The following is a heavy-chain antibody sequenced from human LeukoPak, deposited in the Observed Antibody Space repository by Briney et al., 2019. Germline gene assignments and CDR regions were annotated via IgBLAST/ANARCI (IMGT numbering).Heavy chain of an antibody. CDR1: GGSFSGYY. Sequence: SETLSLTCAVYGGSFSGYYWSWIRQPPGKGLEWIGEINHSGSTNYNPSLKSRVTISVDTSKNQFSLKLSSVTAADTAVYYCARATHGGNSYDYWGQGTLVAVSS. D-gene: IGHD4-23*01. V-gene: IGHV4-34*01. CDR3: ARATHGGNSYDY. J-gene: IGHJ4*02. CDR2: INHSGST.